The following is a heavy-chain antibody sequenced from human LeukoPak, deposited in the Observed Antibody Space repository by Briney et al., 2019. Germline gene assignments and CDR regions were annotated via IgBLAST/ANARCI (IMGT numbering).Heavy chain of an antibody. CDR2: ISYDGSNK. Sequence: GRSLRPSCAASGFTFSSYGMHWVRQAPGKGLEWVAVISYDGSNKYYADSVKGRFTISRDNSKNTLYLQMNSLRAEDTAVYYCVKVITMVRGVIKNYYGMDVWGKGTTVTVSS. CDR3: VKVITMVRGVIKNYYGMDV. V-gene: IGHV3-30*18. D-gene: IGHD3-10*01. J-gene: IGHJ6*04. CDR1: GFTFSSYG.